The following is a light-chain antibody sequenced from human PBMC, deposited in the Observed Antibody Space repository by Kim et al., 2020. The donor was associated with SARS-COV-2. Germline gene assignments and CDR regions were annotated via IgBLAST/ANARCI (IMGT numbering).Light chain of an antibody. V-gene: IGKV1-27*01. CDR2: AAS. J-gene: IGKJ1*01. CDR1: QSISND. CDR3: QKYNGAPWT. Sequence: ASVGDRVTITCRAGQSISNDLAWYQQKPGKVPKLLIFAASTLQSGVPSRFSGSGSGTDFTLTISSLQPEDVETYYCQKYNGAPWTFGQGTKVDIK.